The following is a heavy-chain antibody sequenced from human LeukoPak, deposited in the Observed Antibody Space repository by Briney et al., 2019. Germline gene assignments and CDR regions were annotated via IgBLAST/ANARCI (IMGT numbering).Heavy chain of an antibody. Sequence: ASVKVSCKASGYTFTGYYMHWVRQAPGQGLEWVGRINPNSGGTNYAQKFQGRVTMTRDTSISTAYMELSRLRSDDTAVYYCARGYVVRGVICNWGQGTLVTVSP. CDR2: INPNSGGT. J-gene: IGHJ4*02. V-gene: IGHV1-2*06. D-gene: IGHD3-10*01. CDR1: GYTFTGYY. CDR3: ARGYVVRGVICN.